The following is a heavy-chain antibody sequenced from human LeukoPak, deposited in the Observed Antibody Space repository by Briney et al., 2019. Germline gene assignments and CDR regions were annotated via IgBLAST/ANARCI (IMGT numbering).Heavy chain of an antibody. D-gene: IGHD2-2*01. CDR2: ISSSSSYI. CDR3: ARYCSSTSWYLADY. Sequence: GGSLRLSCAAYGFTFSSYSMNWVRQAPGKGLEWVSSISSSSSYIYYADSVKGRFTISRDNAKNSLYLQMNSLRAEDTAVYYCARYCSSTSWYLADYWGQGTLVTVSS. V-gene: IGHV3-21*01. J-gene: IGHJ4*02. CDR1: GFTFSSYS.